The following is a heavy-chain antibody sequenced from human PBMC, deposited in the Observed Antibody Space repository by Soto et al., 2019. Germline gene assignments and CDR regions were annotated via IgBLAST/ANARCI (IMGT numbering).Heavy chain of an antibody. CDR3: ARDLGRYSSSWYYYYGMDV. J-gene: IGHJ6*02. CDR1: GYTFTSYY. Sequence: ASVKVSCKASGYTFTSYYMHWVRQAPGQGLEWMGIINPSGGSTSYAQKFQGRVTMTRDTYTSTVYMELSSLRSEDTAVYYCARDLGRYSSSWYYYYGMDVWGQGTTVTVSS. V-gene: IGHV1-46*01. CDR2: INPSGGST. D-gene: IGHD6-13*01.